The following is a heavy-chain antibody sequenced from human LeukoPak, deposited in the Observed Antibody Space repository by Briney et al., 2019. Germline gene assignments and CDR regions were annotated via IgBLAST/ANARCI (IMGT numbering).Heavy chain of an antibody. CDR3: ARKQVPVGASRYGMDV. Sequence: PSGTLSLTCAVSGGSISSSNWWSWVRQPPGKGLEWIGEIYHSGSTNYNPSLKSRVTISVDKSKNQFSLKLSSVTAADTAVYYCARKQVPVGASRYGMDVWGQGTTVTVSS. CDR1: GGSISSSNW. J-gene: IGHJ6*02. V-gene: IGHV4-4*02. CDR2: IYHSGST. D-gene: IGHD1-26*01.